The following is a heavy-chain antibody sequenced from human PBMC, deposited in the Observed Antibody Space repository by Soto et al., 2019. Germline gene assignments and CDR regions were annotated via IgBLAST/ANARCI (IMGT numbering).Heavy chain of an antibody. J-gene: IGHJ4*02. CDR2: SIPIFGTA. Sequence: QVQLVQSGAEVKKPGSSVKVSCKASGGTFSSYAISWVRQARGQGLEWMGGSIPIFGTANYAQKFQGRVTITADESTSTAYMELSRLRSEDTAVYYCARGYGMATMYYFDYWGQGTLVTVSS. CDR1: GGTFSSYA. CDR3: ARGYGMATMYYFDY. D-gene: IGHD5-12*01. V-gene: IGHV1-69*01.